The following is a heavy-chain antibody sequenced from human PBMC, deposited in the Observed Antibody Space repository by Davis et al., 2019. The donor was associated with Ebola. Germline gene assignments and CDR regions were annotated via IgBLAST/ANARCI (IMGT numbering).Heavy chain of an antibody. D-gene: IGHD4-17*01. J-gene: IGHJ3*02. V-gene: IGHV3-30*18. CDR1: GFTLSTYG. CDR3: AKPYGDYDFLDALDI. CDR2: ISYDGSNK. Sequence: PGGSLRLSCAASGFTLSTYGMHWVRQAPGKGLEWVAFISYDGSNKYYADSVKGRVTISRDKSKNTLYLQMNSLRAEDTAVYYCAKPYGDYDFLDALDIWGQGTMVTVSS.